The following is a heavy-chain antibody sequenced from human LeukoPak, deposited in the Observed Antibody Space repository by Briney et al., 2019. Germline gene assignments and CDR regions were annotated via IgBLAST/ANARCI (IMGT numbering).Heavy chain of an antibody. D-gene: IGHD4-17*01. CDR2: IYSGGST. CDR3: ARASLRDDYFDY. V-gene: IGHV3-66*01. Sequence: GGSLRLPCAASGFTASSNYMSWVRQAPGKGLEWVSVIYSGGSTYYADSVKGRFTISRDNSKNTLYLQMNSLRAEDTAVYYCARASLRDDYFDYWGQGTLVTVSS. J-gene: IGHJ4*02. CDR1: GFTASSNY.